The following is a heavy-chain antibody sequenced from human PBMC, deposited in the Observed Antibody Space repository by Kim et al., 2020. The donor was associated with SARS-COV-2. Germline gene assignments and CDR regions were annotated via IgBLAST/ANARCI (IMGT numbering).Heavy chain of an antibody. Sequence: SGSTNYDPSLKGRVNISVDTSKNQFSLKLSSVTAADTAVYYCARELGDVDWGQGTLVTVSS. CDR2: SGST. D-gene: IGHD3-16*01. CDR3: ARELGDVD. V-gene: IGHV4-59*01. J-gene: IGHJ4*02.